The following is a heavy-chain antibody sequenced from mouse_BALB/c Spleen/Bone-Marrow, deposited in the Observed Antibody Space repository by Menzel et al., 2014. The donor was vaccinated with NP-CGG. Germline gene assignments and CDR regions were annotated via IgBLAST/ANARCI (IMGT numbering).Heavy chain of an antibody. CDR1: GYTFTDYE. D-gene: IGHD2-1*01. Sequence: QVQLKQSGAELVRPEASVTLSCKASGYTFTDYEMHWVKQTPVHGLEWIGGIDTETDGTAYNQKFRDKATLTVDKSSSTAYMQLSSPTSEDSAVYYCAKDGNPFDYWGQGTTLPVSS. CDR3: AKDGNPFDY. CDR2: IDTETDGT. J-gene: IGHJ2*01. V-gene: IGHV1-15*01.